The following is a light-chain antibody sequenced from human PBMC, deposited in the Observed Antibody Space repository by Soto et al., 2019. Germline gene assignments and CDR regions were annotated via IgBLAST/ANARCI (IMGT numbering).Light chain of an antibody. CDR2: GAS. CDR1: QSVSSSY. CDR3: QQYGSSHTWT. J-gene: IGKJ1*01. Sequence: IVVTHSPCTLSLSPGERATLSCRASQSVSSSYLAWYQQKPGQAPRLLIYGASSRATGIPDRFSGSGSGTDFTLTISRLEPEDFAVYYCQQYGSSHTWTFGQGTKVDIK. V-gene: IGKV3-20*01.